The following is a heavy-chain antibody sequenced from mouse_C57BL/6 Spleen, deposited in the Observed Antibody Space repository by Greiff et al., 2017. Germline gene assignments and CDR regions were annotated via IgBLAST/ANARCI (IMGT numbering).Heavy chain of an antibody. Sequence: EVMLVESGGGLVQPGGSLSLSCAASGFTFTDYYMSWVRQPPGKALEWLGFIRNKTNGYTTEYSASVKGRFTIARDNSQSILYLQMNALRAEDSATYYCARSPDDGYFSYYYDDWGQGTTLTVSS. CDR2: IRNKTNGYTT. D-gene: IGHD2-3*01. CDR3: ARSPDDGYFSYYYDD. V-gene: IGHV7-3*01. J-gene: IGHJ2*01. CDR1: GFTFTDYY.